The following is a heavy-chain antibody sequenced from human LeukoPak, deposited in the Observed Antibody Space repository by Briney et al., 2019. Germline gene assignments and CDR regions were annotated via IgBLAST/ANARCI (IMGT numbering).Heavy chain of an antibody. J-gene: IGHJ5*02. CDR2: INPTGGST. CDR1: GYTFPSYF. CDR3: ARVLRLRFDP. D-gene: IGHD3-3*01. Sequence: ASVKVSCKASGYTFPSYFMHWVRQAPGQGLEWMGIINPTGGSTTYAQKFQGRVTMTRDTSTSTVYMELSSLRSDDTAVYYCARVLRLRFDPWGQGTLVTVSS. V-gene: IGHV1-46*01.